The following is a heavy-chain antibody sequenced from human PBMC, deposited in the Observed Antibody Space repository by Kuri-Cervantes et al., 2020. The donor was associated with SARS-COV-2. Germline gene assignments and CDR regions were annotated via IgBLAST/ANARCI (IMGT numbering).Heavy chain of an antibody. V-gene: IGHV3-30-3*01. Sequence: GGSLRLSCAASGFTFSSYAMHWVRQAPGKGLEWVAVISYDGSNKYYADSVKGRFTISRDNSHNTMYLQMNSLRTEDTAVYFCAREGYCDSSGNYAATVMDVWGKGTTVTVSS. J-gene: IGHJ6*03. D-gene: IGHD3-22*01. CDR2: ISYDGSNK. CDR3: AREGYCDSSGNYAATVMDV. CDR1: GFTFSSYA.